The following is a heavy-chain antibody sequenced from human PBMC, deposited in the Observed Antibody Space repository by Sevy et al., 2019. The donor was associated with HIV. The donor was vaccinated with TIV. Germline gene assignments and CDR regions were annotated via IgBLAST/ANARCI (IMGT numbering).Heavy chain of an antibody. J-gene: IGHJ6*02. D-gene: IGHD4-4*01. V-gene: IGHV4-59*01. CDR1: GVSISGYY. CDR3: ARAYSEYYYDMDV. Sequence: SETLSLTCSVSGVSISGYYWSWIRQPPGKGLEWIGYIYYNGRTNYKPSLKSRVTISVDTSKNQFSLKVNSVTAADTAVYYCARAYSEYYYDMDVWGQGTTVTISS. CDR2: IYYNGRT.